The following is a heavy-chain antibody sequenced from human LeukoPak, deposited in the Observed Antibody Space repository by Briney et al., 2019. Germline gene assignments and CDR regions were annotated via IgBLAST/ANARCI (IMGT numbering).Heavy chain of an antibody. J-gene: IGHJ4*02. CDR3: AKAVSTSTWSGPTDY. CDR1: GFTFDDYA. CDR2: ISWNTGII. Sequence: GRSLRLSCAASGFTFDDYAMHWVRQAPGKGLEWVSGISWNTGIIGYADSVKGRFTISRDNAKKSVYLQMNSLRTEDTALYYCAKAVSTSTWSGPTDYWGQGTLVTVSS. D-gene: IGHD6-13*01. V-gene: IGHV3-9*01.